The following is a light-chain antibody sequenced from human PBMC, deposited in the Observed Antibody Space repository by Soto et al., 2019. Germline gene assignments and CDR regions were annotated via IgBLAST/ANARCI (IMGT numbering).Light chain of an antibody. CDR3: LKYGSSPGWT. V-gene: IGKV3-20*01. Sequence: DIVLKQSPGTLSLSPGERATLSCRASQTVDSNFLAWYQQKPGQAPRLLIYAASTRATGIPDRFSGSGSGTDFTLTIGRLDPEVFAVYYCLKYGSSPGWTFGPGTKVDIK. J-gene: IGKJ1*01. CDR1: QTVDSNF. CDR2: AAS.